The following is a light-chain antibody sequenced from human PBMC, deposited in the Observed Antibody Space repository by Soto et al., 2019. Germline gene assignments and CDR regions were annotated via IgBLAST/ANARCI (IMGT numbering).Light chain of an antibody. CDR1: SGDVGGYNY. CDR2: EVS. CDR3: SSYTSNSPYV. J-gene: IGLJ1*01. V-gene: IGLV2-14*01. Sequence: QSALTQPASVSGSPGQSITISCTGTSGDVGGYNYVSWYQQHPGKAPKLMIYEVSNRPSGVSNRFSGSKSGNTASLTISGLQAEDEADYYCSSYTSNSPYVFGTGTKVTVL.